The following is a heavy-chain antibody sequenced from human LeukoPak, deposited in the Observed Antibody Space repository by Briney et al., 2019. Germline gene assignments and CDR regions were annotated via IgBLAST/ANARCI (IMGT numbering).Heavy chain of an antibody. CDR1: GFTFSSYA. D-gene: IGHD3-22*01. Sequence: PGGSLRLFCAASGFTFSSYAMHWVRQAPGKGLEWVAVISYDGSNKYYADTVKGRFTISRDNSKNTLYLQMNSLRAEDTAVYYCARDYYDSSGRFDYWGQGTLVTVSS. J-gene: IGHJ4*02. CDR3: ARDYYDSSGRFDY. V-gene: IGHV3-30-3*01. CDR2: ISYDGSNK.